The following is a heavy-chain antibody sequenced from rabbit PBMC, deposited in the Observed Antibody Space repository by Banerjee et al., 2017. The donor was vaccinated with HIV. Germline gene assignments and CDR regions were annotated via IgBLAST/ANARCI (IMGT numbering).Heavy chain of an antibody. V-gene: IGHV1S45*01. J-gene: IGHJ4*01. Sequence: QEQLEESGGDLVKPGASLTLTCTASGFSFSNKYVMCWVRQAPGKGLEWIACINTSSGNTVYASWAKGRFTISKTSSTTVTLQMTSLTAADTATYFCARYDWTYGYAFNLWGQGTLVTVS. CDR3: ARYDWTYGYAFNL. CDR2: INTSSGNT. CDR1: GFSFSNKYV. D-gene: IGHD3-3*01.